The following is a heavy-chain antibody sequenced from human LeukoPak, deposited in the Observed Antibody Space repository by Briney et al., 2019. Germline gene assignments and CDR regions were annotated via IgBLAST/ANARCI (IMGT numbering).Heavy chain of an antibody. V-gene: IGHV3-21*01. D-gene: IGHD3-10*01. CDR3: ARDPYSSGSY. J-gene: IGHJ4*02. CDR2: ISSSSSHI. CDR1: GVTFSSYS. Sequence: PGGSLRLSCAASGVTFSSYSMNWVRQAPGKGLEWVSSISSSSSHIYYADSVKGRFTISRDNAKNSLYLQMNSLRAEDTAVYYCARDPYSSGSYWGKGTLVTVSS.